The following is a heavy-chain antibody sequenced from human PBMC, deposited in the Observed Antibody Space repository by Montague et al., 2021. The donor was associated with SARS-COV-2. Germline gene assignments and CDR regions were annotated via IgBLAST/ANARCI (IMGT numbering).Heavy chain of an antibody. CDR3: TRVHDRGWSDY. J-gene: IGHJ4*02. D-gene: IGHD6-19*01. V-gene: IGHV4-59*02. CDR2: IHYSGTI. CDR1: GGSVSSSY. Sequence: SETLSLTCTVYGGSVSSSYWSWIRQPPGKGLEWVGYIHYSGTIKYNPSLNSRVTILLDTSKNQFSLKLSSLTAADTAVYYCTRVHDRGWSDYRGQGSLVTVSS.